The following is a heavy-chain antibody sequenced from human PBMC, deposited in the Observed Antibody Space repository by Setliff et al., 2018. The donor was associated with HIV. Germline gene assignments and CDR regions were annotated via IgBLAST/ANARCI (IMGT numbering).Heavy chain of an antibody. CDR1: GFTFSRYT. V-gene: IGHV3-21*01. D-gene: IGHD3-22*01. Sequence: GGSLRLSCAASGFTFSRYTMNWVRQAPGMGLEWVSFISFGGSDTHYTDSVKGRFSISRDNAKNSLYLQMNSLRVEDTAVYYCAREDSSGYSFNVWGQGTMVTVSS. CDR2: ISFGGSDT. CDR3: AREDSSGYSFNV. J-gene: IGHJ3*01.